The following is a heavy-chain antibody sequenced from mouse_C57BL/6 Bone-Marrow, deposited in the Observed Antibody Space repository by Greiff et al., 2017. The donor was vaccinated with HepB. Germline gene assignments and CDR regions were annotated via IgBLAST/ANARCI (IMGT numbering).Heavy chain of an antibody. J-gene: IGHJ4*01. CDR2: ISSGGSYT. Sequence: DVHLVESGGDLVKPGGSLKLSCAASGFTFSSYGMSWVRQTPDKRLERVATISSGGSYTYYPDSVKGRFTISRDNAKNTLYLQMSSLKSEDTAMYYCARRSYYYYYYAMDYWGQGTSVTVSS. CDR3: ARRSYYYYYYAMDY. D-gene: IGHD1-1*01. CDR1: GFTFSSYG. V-gene: IGHV5-6*02.